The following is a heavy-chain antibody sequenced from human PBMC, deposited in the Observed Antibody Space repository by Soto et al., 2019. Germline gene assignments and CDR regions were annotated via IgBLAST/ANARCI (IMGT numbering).Heavy chain of an antibody. CDR3: ARAYSDAFDI. Sequence: QVQLVESGGGLVKPGGSLRLSCAASGFTFNDYYMTWIRQAPGKGLEWVSYISSSGTGIYYPDSVKGRLTISRDNAKNSLYLQMSSRRAEDTAVYYCARAYSDAFDIWGQGTVVTVSS. CDR1: GFTFNDYY. V-gene: IGHV3-11*01. J-gene: IGHJ3*02. CDR2: ISSSGTGI. D-gene: IGHD2-15*01.